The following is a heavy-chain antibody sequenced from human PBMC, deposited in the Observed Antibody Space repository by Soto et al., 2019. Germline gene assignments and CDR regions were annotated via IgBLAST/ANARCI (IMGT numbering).Heavy chain of an antibody. CDR3: AKDREDIVLVPAAMRFVSYYGMEV. Sequence: PGGSLRLSCAASGFTFSSYAMSWVRQAPGKGLEWVSAISGSGVSTYYADSVKGRFTISRDNSKNTLYLQMNSLRAEDTAVYYCAKDREDIVLVPAAMRFVSYYGMEVWGQGSTVTLSS. CDR1: GFTFSSYA. J-gene: IGHJ6*02. V-gene: IGHV3-23*01. CDR2: ISGSGVST. D-gene: IGHD2-2*01.